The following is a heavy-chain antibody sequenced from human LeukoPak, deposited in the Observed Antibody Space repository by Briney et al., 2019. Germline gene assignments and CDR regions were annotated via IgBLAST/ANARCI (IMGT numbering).Heavy chain of an antibody. J-gene: IGHJ5*02. V-gene: IGHV3-23*01. CDR2: INGGGSTT. CDR3: ARLVSGWYDD. D-gene: IGHD6-19*01. Sequence: GGSLRLSCAASGFTFSSYDMSWVRQAPGKGLEWVSAINGGGSTTYYADSVKGRFTISRDYSKNTLYLQMNGLRAEDTALYYCARLVSGWYDDWGQGTLATVSS. CDR1: GFTFSSYD.